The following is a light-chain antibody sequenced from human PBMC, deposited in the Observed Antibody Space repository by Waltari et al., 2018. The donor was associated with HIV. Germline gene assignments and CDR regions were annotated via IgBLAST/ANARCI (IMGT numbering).Light chain of an antibody. J-gene: IGLJ2*01. CDR3: AAWDDSLSGLHVV. Sequence: QSVLTQPPSASGTPGQRVTISCSGSSSNIGRNYVYWSQQLPGTAPKLLIYRNNQRPSGVPDRFSGSKSGTSASLAISGLRSEDEADYYCAAWDDSLSGLHVVFGGGTKVTVL. CDR2: RNN. V-gene: IGLV1-47*01. CDR1: SSNIGRNY.